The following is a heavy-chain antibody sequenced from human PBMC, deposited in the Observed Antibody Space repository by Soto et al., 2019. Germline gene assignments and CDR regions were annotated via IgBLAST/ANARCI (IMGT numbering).Heavy chain of an antibody. CDR2: IYHTGNS. V-gene: IGHV4-4*02. Sequence: QVQLQESGPGLVKPSGTLSLICTVSDASISSSNWWSWVRQPPGKGLEWIGEIYHTGNSNYNPSFKSRVTMSVAKSKNQLSLKLRSVTAADTAVYYCASIGAGVTSAFDIWGQGTMVTVSS. D-gene: IGHD2-21*02. CDR1: DASISSSNW. CDR3: ASIGAGVTSAFDI. J-gene: IGHJ3*02.